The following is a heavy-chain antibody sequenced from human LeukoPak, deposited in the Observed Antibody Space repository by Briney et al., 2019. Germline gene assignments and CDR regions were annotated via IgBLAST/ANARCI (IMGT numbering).Heavy chain of an antibody. CDR3: AREAYGEHDF. CDR1: GYIFTNYW. V-gene: IGHV5-51*01. J-gene: IGHJ4*02. D-gene: IGHD4-17*01. CDR2: VYPGDSDT. Sequence: GESLKISCHGSGYIFTNYWIGWVRQMPGKGLEWMGIVYPGDSDTKYSPSFQGQVTISADKSINTAYLQWSSLKASDTAMYYCAREAYGEHDFWGQGTLVTVSS.